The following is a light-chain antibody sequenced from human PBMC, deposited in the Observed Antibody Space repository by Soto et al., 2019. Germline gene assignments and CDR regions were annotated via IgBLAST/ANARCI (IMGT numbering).Light chain of an antibody. V-gene: IGKV3-20*01. J-gene: IGKJ3*01. CDR2: GAS. Sequence: EIVLTQSPGTLSLSPGERATLSCRASQSVSSSYLAWYQQKPGQAPRLLIYGASSRATGIPDRFSGSGSGTDFTLTSSRLEPEDFAVYYFQQYGRSPFTFGPGTKVHIK. CDR3: QQYGRSPFT. CDR1: QSVSSSY.